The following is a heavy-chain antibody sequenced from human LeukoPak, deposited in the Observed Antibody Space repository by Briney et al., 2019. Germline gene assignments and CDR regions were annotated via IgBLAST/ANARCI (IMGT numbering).Heavy chain of an antibody. V-gene: IGHV4-34*01. CDR1: GGSFSGYY. CDR3: ARHPPPGIAVPGPAYFDY. Sequence: PSETLSLTCAVYGGSFSGYYWSWIRQPPGKGLEWIGEINHSGSTNYNPSLKSRVTISVDTSKNQFSLKLSSVTAADTAVYYCARHPPPGIAVPGPAYFDYWGQGTLVTVSS. J-gene: IGHJ4*02. CDR2: INHSGST. D-gene: IGHD6-19*01.